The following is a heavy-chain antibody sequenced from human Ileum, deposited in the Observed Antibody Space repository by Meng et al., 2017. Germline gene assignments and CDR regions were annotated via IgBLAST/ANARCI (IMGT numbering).Heavy chain of an antibody. V-gene: IGHV4-4*02. J-gene: IGHJ5*01. CDR1: GCSISGGTC. CDR2: FHPGSGA. Sequence: PGGRQGVGKPWGPVSLTSVCSGCSISGGTCWGWVRQPPGKGLEWIGEFHPGSGASYNPSLKARVTISVDTSRQQFSLKLSSVTAADTAVYYCAKNGAYCLESWGQGTLVTVSS. CDR3: AKNGAYCLES. D-gene: IGHD2-21*01.